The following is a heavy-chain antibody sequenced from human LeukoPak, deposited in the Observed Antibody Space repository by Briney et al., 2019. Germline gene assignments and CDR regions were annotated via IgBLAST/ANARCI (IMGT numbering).Heavy chain of an antibody. Sequence: GGSLRLSCAASGFTFSSYSMNWVRQAPGKGLEWVSAISGSGGSTYYADSVKGRFTISRDNSKNTLYLQMNSLRAEDTAVYYCAKDGYGDYAYYFDYWGQGTLVTVSS. V-gene: IGHV3-23*01. CDR1: GFTFSSYS. D-gene: IGHD4-17*01. CDR2: ISGSGGST. CDR3: AKDGYGDYAYYFDY. J-gene: IGHJ4*02.